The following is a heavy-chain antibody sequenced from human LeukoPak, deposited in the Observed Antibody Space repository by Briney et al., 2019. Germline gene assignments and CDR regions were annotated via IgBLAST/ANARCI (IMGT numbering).Heavy chain of an antibody. J-gene: IGHJ4*02. CDR3: ARDWGISRDGYNFGY. D-gene: IGHD5-24*01. Sequence: GASVKVSCRASGYTFTGYYMHWVRQAPGQGLEWMGWINPNSGGTNYAQKFQGRVTMTRDTSISTAYMELSRLRSDDTAVYYCARDWGISRDGYNFGYWGQGTLVTVSS. V-gene: IGHV1-2*02. CDR1: GYTFTGYY. CDR2: INPNSGGT.